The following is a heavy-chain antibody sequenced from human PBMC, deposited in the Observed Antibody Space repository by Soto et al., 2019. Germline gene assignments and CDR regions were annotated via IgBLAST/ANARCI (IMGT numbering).Heavy chain of an antibody. V-gene: IGHV1-8*01. CDR1: GYTFTSYD. CDR2: MNPNSGNT. CDR3: ARGGYYDILTGYYYYYYMDD. Sequence: ASVKVSCKASGYTFTSYDINWVRQATGQGLEWMGWMNPNSGNTGYAQKFQGRVTMTRNTSISTAYMELSSLRSEDTAVYYCARGGYYDILTGYYYYYYMDDSGKVTTVTVSS. J-gene: IGHJ6*03. D-gene: IGHD3-9*01.